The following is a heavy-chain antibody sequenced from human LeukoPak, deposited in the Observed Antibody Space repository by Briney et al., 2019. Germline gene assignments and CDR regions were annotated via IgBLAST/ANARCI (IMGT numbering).Heavy chain of an antibody. CDR1: GFTFSSYS. V-gene: IGHV3-48*01. J-gene: IGHJ4*02. D-gene: IGHD3-10*01. CDR2: ISSRSGTI. CDR3: AKDLWVTYGPGSYYFDY. Sequence: PGRSLRLSCAASGFTFSSYSMNWVRQAPGKGLEWVSYISSRSGTIYYADSVKGRFTISRDNSKNTLYLQMNSLGAEDTAVYYCAKDLWVTYGPGSYYFDYWGQGTLVTVSS.